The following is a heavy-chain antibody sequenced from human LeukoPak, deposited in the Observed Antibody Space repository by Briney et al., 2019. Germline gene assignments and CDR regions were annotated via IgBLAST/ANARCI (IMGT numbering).Heavy chain of an antibody. Sequence: SETLSLTCTVSGGSISSYYWSWIRQPPGKGVEWIGEINHSGSTNYNPSLKSRVTISVDTSKNQFSLKLSSVTAADTAVYYCARATPGWVVRGPPIDYWGQGTLVTVSS. V-gene: IGHV4-34*01. CDR3: ARATPGWVVRGPPIDY. CDR1: GGSISSYY. J-gene: IGHJ4*02. CDR2: INHSGST. D-gene: IGHD3-10*01.